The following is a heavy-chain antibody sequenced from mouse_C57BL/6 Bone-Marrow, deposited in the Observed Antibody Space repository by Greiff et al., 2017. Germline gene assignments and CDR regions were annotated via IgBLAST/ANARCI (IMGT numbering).Heavy chain of an antibody. CDR3: TGGGVKTWDY. CDR1: GFTFSNYW. V-gene: IGHV6-3*01. D-gene: IGHD2-2*01. Sequence: EVMLVESGGGLVQPGGSMKLSCVASGFTFSNYWMNWVRQSPEKGLEWVAQIRLKSDNYATHYAESVKGRFTISRDDSKSSVYLQMNNLRAEDTGIYYCTGGGVKTWDYWGQGTTLTVSS. J-gene: IGHJ2*01. CDR2: IRLKSDNYAT.